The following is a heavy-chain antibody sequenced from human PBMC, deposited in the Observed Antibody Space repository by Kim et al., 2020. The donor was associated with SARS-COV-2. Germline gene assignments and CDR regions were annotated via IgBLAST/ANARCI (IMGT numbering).Heavy chain of an antibody. J-gene: IGHJ4*02. Sequence: NYNPYLKSRVTISVDTSKNQFSLKLSSVTAADTAVYYCASMQDYGGNSDYWGQGTLVTVSS. CDR3: ASMQDYGGNSDY. D-gene: IGHD4-17*01. V-gene: IGHV4-34*01.